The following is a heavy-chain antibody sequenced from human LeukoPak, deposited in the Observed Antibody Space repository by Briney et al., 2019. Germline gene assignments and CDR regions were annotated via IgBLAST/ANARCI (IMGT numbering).Heavy chain of an antibody. J-gene: IGHJ4*02. Sequence: ASVKVSCKASGYTFTGYYMHWVRQAPGQGLEWMGRINPNSGGTNYAQKFQGRVTMTRDTSISTAYMELSRLRSDDTAVYYCARAASESYFDVLIDYWGQGTLVTVSS. V-gene: IGHV1-2*06. CDR1: GYTFTGYY. D-gene: IGHD1-26*01. CDR3: ARAASESYFDVLIDY. CDR2: INPNSGGT.